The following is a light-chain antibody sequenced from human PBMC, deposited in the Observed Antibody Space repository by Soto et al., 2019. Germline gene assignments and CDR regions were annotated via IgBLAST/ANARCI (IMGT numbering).Light chain of an antibody. CDR1: QSISSW. CDR3: QQYNSYAFT. CDR2: KAS. V-gene: IGKV1-5*03. J-gene: IGKJ3*01. Sequence: DIQMTQSPSTLSASVGDRVTITCRASQSISSWLAWYQQKPGKAPKLLIYKASSLESGVPSRFSGSGSGTESTLTISSLQPDDFATYYCQQYNSYAFTVGPGTKVDIK.